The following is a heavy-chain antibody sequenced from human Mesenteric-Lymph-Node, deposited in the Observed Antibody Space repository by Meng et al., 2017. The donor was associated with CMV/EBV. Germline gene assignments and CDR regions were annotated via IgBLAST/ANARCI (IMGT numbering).Heavy chain of an antibody. CDR2: ISYDDTTK. CDR3: AKDPELGY. V-gene: IGHV3-30*02. Sequence: GGSLRLSCAASGFTFSSSGMHWVRQAPGKGLEWVAFISYDDTTKYYADSVTGRFTISRDTSKNTVHLQMTSLRSEDTGIYYCAKDPELGYWGQGTLVTVSS. D-gene: IGHD1-26*01. J-gene: IGHJ4*02. CDR1: GFTFSSSG.